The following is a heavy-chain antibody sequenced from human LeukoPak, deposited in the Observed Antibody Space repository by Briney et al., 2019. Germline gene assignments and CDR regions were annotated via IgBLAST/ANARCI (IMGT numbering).Heavy chain of an antibody. D-gene: IGHD1-1*01. J-gene: IGHJ6*03. Sequence: GGSLGLSCVTSGFTFSNYWMSWVRQAPGKGLEWVAHMNQGGSETTNVDSVKGRFTISRDDAKNLVFLQMNSLRVEDTAVYYCARDRLLEDRDYYYYYYMDVWGKGTTVTVSS. V-gene: IGHV3-7*01. CDR1: GFTFSNYW. CDR3: ARDRLLEDRDYYYYYYMDV. CDR2: MNQGGSET.